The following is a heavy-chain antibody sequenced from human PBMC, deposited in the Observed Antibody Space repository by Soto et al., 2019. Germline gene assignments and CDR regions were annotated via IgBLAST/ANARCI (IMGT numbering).Heavy chain of an antibody. CDR3: ARERGRELERRGAFDI. Sequence: QVQLQESGPGLVKPSQTLSLTCTVSGGSISSGGYYWSWIRQHPGKGLEWIGYIYYSGSTYYNPSLKSRVTISVDTSKNPFSLKLSSVTAADTAVYYCARERGRELERRGAFDIWGQGTMVTVSS. CDR1: GGSISSGGYY. CDR2: IYYSGST. J-gene: IGHJ3*02. D-gene: IGHD1-1*01. V-gene: IGHV4-31*03.